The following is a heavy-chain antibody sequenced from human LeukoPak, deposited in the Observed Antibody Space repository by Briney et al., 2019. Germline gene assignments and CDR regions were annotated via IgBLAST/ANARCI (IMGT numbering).Heavy chain of an antibody. Sequence: KPSETLSLTCTVSAGSISSYYWSWIRQPPGKGLEWIGYIYFSGSTNYNPSLESRVTISVDTSKNQFSLKLNSVTAADTALYYCARDPYGPSGYFDYWGQGTLVTVSS. CDR2: IYFSGST. V-gene: IGHV4-59*01. J-gene: IGHJ4*02. D-gene: IGHD3-10*01. CDR3: ARDPYGPSGYFDY. CDR1: AGSISSYY.